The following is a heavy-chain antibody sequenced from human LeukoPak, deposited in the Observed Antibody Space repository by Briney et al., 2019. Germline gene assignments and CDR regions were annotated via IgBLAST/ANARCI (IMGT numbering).Heavy chain of an antibody. CDR3: ARGQLWLRGYFDY. D-gene: IGHD5-18*01. CDR2: INAGNGNT. V-gene: IGHV1-3*01. CDR1: GFTFTSSA. Sequence: EASVKVSCKASGFTFTSSAVHWVRQAPGQRLEWMGWINAGNGNTKYSQKFQGRVTITRDTSASTAYMELSSLRSEDTAVYYCARGQLWLRGYFDYWGQGTLVTVSS. J-gene: IGHJ4*02.